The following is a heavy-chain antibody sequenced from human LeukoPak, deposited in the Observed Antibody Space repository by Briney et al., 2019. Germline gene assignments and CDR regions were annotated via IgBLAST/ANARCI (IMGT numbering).Heavy chain of an antibody. CDR3: ARAEGSGSGAYTLDY. CDR2: IYTSGTT. J-gene: IGHJ4*02. CDR1: GGSISNYF. V-gene: IGHV4-4*07. Sequence: SETLSLTCTVSGGSISNYFRSWIRQPAGKGLEWIGHIYTSGTTHYSPSLKSRVTISLDTSKSQFSLQLNSVTAADTAVYYCARAEGSGSGAYTLDYWGQGILVTVSS. D-gene: IGHD3-10*01.